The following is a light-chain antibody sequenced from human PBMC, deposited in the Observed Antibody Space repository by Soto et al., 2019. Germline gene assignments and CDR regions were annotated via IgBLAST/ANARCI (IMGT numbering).Light chain of an antibody. J-gene: IGLJ1*01. CDR1: SSDIGDYDY. Sequence: QSVLTQPASVSGSPGQSITISCTRTSSDIGDYDYVSWYQQRPGRAPKLMIYEVRYRPSGVSNRFPGSKSGNTASLTISGLQAEDEADYYCCSYTRTSNHYFFGSGTKVTVL. V-gene: IGLV2-14*01. CDR3: CSYTRTSNHYF. CDR2: EVR.